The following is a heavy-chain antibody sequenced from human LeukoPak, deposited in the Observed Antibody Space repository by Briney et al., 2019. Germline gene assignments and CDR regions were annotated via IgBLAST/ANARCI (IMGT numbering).Heavy chain of an antibody. CDR2: MNPNSGNT. CDR3: ARWGAVAGSLDY. CDR1: GYTFTSYD. V-gene: IGHV1-8*01. D-gene: IGHD6-19*01. Sequence: GASVTVSCKASGYTFTSYDINWVRQAAGQGLEWMGWMNPNSGNTGYAQKFQGRVTMTRNTSISTAYMELSSLRSEDTAVYYCARWGAVAGSLDYWGQGTLVTVSS. J-gene: IGHJ4*02.